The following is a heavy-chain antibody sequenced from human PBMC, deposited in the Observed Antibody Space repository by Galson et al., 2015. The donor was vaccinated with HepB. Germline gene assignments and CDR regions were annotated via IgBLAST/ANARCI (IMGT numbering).Heavy chain of an antibody. J-gene: IGHJ6*02. D-gene: IGHD6-19*01. V-gene: IGHV3-66*01. Sequence: SLRLSCAASGFTVSSNYMSWVRQAPGKGLEWVSVIYSGGSTYYADTVKGRFTIYRDKSKNTLYLQMNSQRAEDTAVYYCARAILSLRIAVAGPVYGMDVWGQGTTVTVSS. CDR2: IYSGGST. CDR3: ARAILSLRIAVAGPVYGMDV. CDR1: GFTVSSNY.